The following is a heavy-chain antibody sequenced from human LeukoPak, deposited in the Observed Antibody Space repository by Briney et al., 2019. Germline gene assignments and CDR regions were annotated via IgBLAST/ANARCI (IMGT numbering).Heavy chain of an antibody. Sequence: GASVKVSCKASGGTFSSYAISWVRQAPGQGLEWMGGIIPIFGTANYAQKFQGRVTITADKSTSTAYMELSSLRSEDTAVYYCARAGNIVVVTAIVYYYYMDVWGKGTTVTVSS. D-gene: IGHD2-21*02. CDR1: GGTFSSYA. CDR2: IIPIFGTA. J-gene: IGHJ6*03. V-gene: IGHV1-69*06. CDR3: ARAGNIVVVTAIVYYYYMDV.